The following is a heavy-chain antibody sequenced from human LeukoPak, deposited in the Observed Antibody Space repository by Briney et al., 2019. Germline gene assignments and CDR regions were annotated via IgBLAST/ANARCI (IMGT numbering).Heavy chain of an antibody. J-gene: IGHJ6*03. CDR2: INPSGGST. V-gene: IGHV1-46*01. CDR3: ASPGSIAAPPYYYYYMDV. CDR1: GYTFTSYY. Sequence: ASVKVSCKASGYTFTSYYMHWVRQAPGQGLEWMGIINPSGGSTSYAQKFQGRVTMTRDTSTSTVYMELSSLRSEDTDVYYCASPGSIAAPPYYYYYMDVWGKGTTVTVSS. D-gene: IGHD6-6*01.